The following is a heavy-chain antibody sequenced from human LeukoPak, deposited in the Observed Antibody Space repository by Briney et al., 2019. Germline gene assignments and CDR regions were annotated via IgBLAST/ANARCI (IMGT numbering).Heavy chain of an antibody. CDR2: TSSSSGST. D-gene: IGHD3-10*01. J-gene: IGHJ4*02. CDR3: ARGRDSGSFIIDY. V-gene: IGHV3-48*01. CDR1: GFTFSSYA. Sequence: PGGSLRLSCAASGFTFSSYAMNWVRQAPGKGLEWLSFTSSSSGSTHYADSVKGRFTISRDNAKNSLHLQMNSLRAKDTAVYYCARGRDSGSFIIDYWGQGTLVTVSS.